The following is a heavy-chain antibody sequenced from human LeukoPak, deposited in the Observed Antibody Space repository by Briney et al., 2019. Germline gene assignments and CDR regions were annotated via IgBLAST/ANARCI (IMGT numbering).Heavy chain of an antibody. CDR1: GFTFSSYA. CDR2: IKSKTDGGTT. CDR3: NTDYGSGSYHYFNY. D-gene: IGHD3-10*01. V-gene: IGHV3-15*01. Sequence: GGSLRLSCAASGFTFSSYAMSWVRQAPGKGLEWVGRIKSKTDGGTTDYAAPVKGRFTISRDDSKNTLYLQMNSLKTEDTAVYYCNTDYGSGSYHYFNYWGQGALVTVSS. J-gene: IGHJ4*02.